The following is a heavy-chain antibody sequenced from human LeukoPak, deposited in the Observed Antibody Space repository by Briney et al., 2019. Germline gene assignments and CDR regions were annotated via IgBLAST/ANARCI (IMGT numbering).Heavy chain of an antibody. CDR3: ASGPTYGYVRVILY. J-gene: IGHJ4*02. D-gene: IGHD3-16*01. CDR1: GFTVSSNY. V-gene: IGHV3-53*04. Sequence: PGGSLRLSCAVSGFTVSSNYMTWVRQAPGKGLEWVSVIYTSGTTYYKDSVKGRFTISRHNSKNMVNLQMDSLRPEDTAVYYCASGPTYGYVRVILYWGQGTLVTVSS. CDR2: IYTSGTT.